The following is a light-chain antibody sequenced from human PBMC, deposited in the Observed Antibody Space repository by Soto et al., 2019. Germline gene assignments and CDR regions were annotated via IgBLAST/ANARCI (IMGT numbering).Light chain of an antibody. V-gene: IGKV3-20*01. CDR3: QQYGSSPLT. J-gene: IGKJ4*01. Sequence: EIVLTQSRATLSLSPGGRAALSCRASQSVRSDLAWYQQKPGQAPRLLIYDASNRATGIPARFSGSGSGTDFTLTISRLEPEDFAVYYCQQYGSSPLTFGGGTKVDIK. CDR1: QSVRSD. CDR2: DAS.